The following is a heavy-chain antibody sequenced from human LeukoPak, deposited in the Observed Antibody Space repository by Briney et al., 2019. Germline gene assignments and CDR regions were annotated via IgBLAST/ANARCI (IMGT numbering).Heavy chain of an antibody. CDR1: GFTFSSYS. D-gene: IGHD5-18*01. CDR2: ISSSSSYI. J-gene: IGHJ4*02. Sequence: GGSLRLSCAASGFTFSSYSMNWVRQAPGKGLEWVSSISSSSSYIYYADSMKGRFTISRDNAKKSLYLQMNSLRAEDTAVYYCAKDQVGYSYGPPHFDYWGQGTLVTVSS. V-gene: IGHV3-21*01. CDR3: AKDQVGYSYGPPHFDY.